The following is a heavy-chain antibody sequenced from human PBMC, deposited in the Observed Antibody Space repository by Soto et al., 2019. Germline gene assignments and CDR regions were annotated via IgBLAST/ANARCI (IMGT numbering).Heavy chain of an antibody. CDR1: GFTFSSYW. D-gene: IGHD5-12*01. J-gene: IGHJ4*02. V-gene: IGHV3-7*01. CDR2: IKQDGSEK. Sequence: EVQLVESGGGLVQPGGSLRLSCAASGFTFSSYWMSWVRQAPGKGLEWVANIKQDGSEKYYVDSVKGRFNIPRDNAKNSLYLQMNRLRVEDTTVYYCARSDAHPIYSGYDNWGQGTLFTVSS. CDR3: ARSDAHPIYSGYDN.